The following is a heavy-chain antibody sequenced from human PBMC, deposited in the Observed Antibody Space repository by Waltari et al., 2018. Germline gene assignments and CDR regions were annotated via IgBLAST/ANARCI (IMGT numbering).Heavy chain of an antibody. CDR2: MKPNSGNT. CDR3: ARGITVAARYYGMDV. Sequence: QVQLVQSGAEVKKPGASVKVSCRASGYTFTSYDLNWVRQATGQGLEWMGWMKPNSGNTGYAQKCQGRVTMTRNTSISTAYMELSSLRSEDTAVYYCARGITVAARYYGMDVWGQGTTVTVSS. J-gene: IGHJ6*02. D-gene: IGHD6-19*01. V-gene: IGHV1-8*01. CDR1: GYTFTSYD.